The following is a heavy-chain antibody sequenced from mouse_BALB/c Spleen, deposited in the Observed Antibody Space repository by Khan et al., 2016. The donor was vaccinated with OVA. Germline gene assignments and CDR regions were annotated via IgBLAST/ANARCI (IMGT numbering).Heavy chain of an antibody. J-gene: IGHJ3*01. CDR1: GYTFTSYW. Sequence: LKQSGSELVRPGASVKLSCKASGYTFTSYWMHWVKQRPGQGLEWIGDIYPGNGSTNYDEKFKSKATLTVDTSSSTAYMQLSSLTSEDSAVYYCTRWSYWFAYWGQGTLVTVSA. D-gene: IGHD2-12*01. V-gene: IGHV1S22*01. CDR3: TRWSYWFAY. CDR2: IYPGNGST.